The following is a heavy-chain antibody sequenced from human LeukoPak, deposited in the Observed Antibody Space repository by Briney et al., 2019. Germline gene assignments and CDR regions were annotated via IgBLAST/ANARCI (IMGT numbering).Heavy chain of an antibody. V-gene: IGHV4-39*01. J-gene: IGHJ4*02. CDR2: IYYSGST. Sequence: TSETLSLTCTVSGGSISSSSYYWGWIRQPPGKGLEWIGNIYYSGSTYYNPSLRSRVTISVDTSKNQSSLKLNSVTAADTAVYYCARQGGSYYTPFDSWGQGTLVTVSS. D-gene: IGHD1-26*01. CDR1: GGSISSSSYY. CDR3: ARQGGSYYTPFDS.